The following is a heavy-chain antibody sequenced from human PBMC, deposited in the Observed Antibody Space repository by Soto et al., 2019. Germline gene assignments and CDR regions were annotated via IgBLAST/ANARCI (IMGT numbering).Heavy chain of an antibody. CDR2: INWNSGSI. CDR3: VKDESINWYSGHFRH. D-gene: IGHD1-26*01. CDR1: GFTFDDYA. J-gene: IGHJ1*01. Sequence: GGSLRLSGAASGFTFDDYAMHWVRQVPGKGLEWVSGINWNSGSIGYADSVKGRFAISRDNAKNSLHLQMNSLRAEDTAFYYCVKDESINWYSGHFRHWGQGTLVTVSS. V-gene: IGHV3-9*01.